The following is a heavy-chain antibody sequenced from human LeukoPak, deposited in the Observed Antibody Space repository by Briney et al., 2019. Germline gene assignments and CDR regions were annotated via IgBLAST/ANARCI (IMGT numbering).Heavy chain of an antibody. CDR3: ARGGEIAAAGLDY. Sequence: GGSLRLSCAASGFTFSSYSMNWVRQAPGKGLEWVSSISSSSSYIYYADSVRGRFTISRDNAKNSLYLQMNSLRAEDTAVYYCARGGEIAAAGLDYWGQGTLVTVSS. CDR2: ISSSSSYI. J-gene: IGHJ4*02. V-gene: IGHV3-21*01. CDR1: GFTFSSYS. D-gene: IGHD6-13*01.